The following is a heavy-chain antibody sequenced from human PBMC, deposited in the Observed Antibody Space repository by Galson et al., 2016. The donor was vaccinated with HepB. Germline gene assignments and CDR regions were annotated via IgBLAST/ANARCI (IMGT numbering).Heavy chain of an antibody. D-gene: IGHD4-11*01. J-gene: IGHJ4*02. CDR1: GFTFSTYD. CDR2: IGPTGSNK. V-gene: IGHV3-21*06. CDR3: TRGGLQYYFDC. Sequence: SLRLSCAASGFTFSTYDMNWVRQAPGKGLEWVSPIGPTGSNKHSADSVKGRIAISRDNAKNSMYLQLNSLRDEDTAVYYCTRGGLQYYFDCWGQGALVTVSS.